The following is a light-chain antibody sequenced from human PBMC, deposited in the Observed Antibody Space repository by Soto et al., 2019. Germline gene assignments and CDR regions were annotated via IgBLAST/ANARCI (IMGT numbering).Light chain of an antibody. CDR1: SSDVGGYNY. V-gene: IGLV2-14*01. J-gene: IGLJ1*01. CDR2: EVS. Sequence: QSALTQPASVSGSPGQSITISCTGTSSDVGGYNYVSWYQQHPGKAPKLMIYEVSNRPSGVSNRFSGSKSGNTASLTISGLQAEDEADYYCSSYTSSSTVYVFGTGTKGT. CDR3: SSYTSSSTVYV.